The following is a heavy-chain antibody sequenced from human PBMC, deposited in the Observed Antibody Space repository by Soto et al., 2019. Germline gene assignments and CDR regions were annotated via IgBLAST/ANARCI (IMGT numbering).Heavy chain of an antibody. CDR1: GFTFSSYA. CDR2: ISGSGGST. CDR3: AKDISTYYDILTGYSSFDY. J-gene: IGHJ4*02. D-gene: IGHD3-9*01. V-gene: IGHV3-23*01. Sequence: PGGSLRLSCAASGFTFSSYAMSWVRQAPGQGLEWVSAISGSGGSTYYADSVKGRFTISRDNSKNTLYLQMNSLRAEDTAVYYCAKDISTYYDILTGYSSFDYWGQGTLVTVSS.